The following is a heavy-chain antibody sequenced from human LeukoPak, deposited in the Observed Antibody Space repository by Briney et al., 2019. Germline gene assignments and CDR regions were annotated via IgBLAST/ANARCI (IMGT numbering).Heavy chain of an antibody. Sequence: GGSLRLSCAASGFTFSSYWMSWVRQAPGKGLEWVANIKQDGSEKYYVDSVKGRFTISRDNAKNSLYLQMNSLRAEDTAVYYCARDRSMVRGVITPSGCFDYWGQGTLVTVSS. D-gene: IGHD3-10*01. CDR1: GFTFSSYW. V-gene: IGHV3-7*01. CDR3: ARDRSMVRGVITPSGCFDY. CDR2: IKQDGSEK. J-gene: IGHJ4*02.